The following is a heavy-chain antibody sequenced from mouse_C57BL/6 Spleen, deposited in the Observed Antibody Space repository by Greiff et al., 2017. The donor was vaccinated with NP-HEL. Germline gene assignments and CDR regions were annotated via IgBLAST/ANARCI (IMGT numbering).Heavy chain of an antibody. CDR2: IYPGSGST. V-gene: IGHV1-55*01. Sequence: QVQLQQSGAELVKPGASVKMSCKASGYTFTSYWITWVKQRPGQGLEWIGDIYPGSGSTNYNEKFKSKATLTVDTSSSTAYMQLSSLTSEDSAVYYCARNFPIYYYGSSYWYFDVWGTGTTVTVSS. CDR3: ARNFPIYYYGSSYWYFDV. D-gene: IGHD1-1*01. CDR1: GYTFTSYW. J-gene: IGHJ1*03.